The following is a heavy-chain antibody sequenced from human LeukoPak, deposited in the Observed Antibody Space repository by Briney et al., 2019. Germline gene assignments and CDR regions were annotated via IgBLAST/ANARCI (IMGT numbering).Heavy chain of an antibody. D-gene: IGHD2-2*01. CDR1: GFTVSGNY. CDR2: IWYGGSNK. Sequence: GGSLRLSCEASGFTVSGNYMSWVRQAPGKGLEWVAVIWYGGSNKYYADSVKGRFTISRDNSKNTLYLQMNSLRAEDTAVNYCAKDDGYCSSTSCYGNEYFQHWGQGTLVTVSS. J-gene: IGHJ1*01. CDR3: AKDDGYCSSTSCYGNEYFQH. V-gene: IGHV3-33*06.